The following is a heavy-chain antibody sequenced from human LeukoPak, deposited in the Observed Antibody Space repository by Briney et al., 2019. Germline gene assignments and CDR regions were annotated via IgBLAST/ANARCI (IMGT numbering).Heavy chain of an antibody. CDR3: ARGAGDIVATITVPLNNWFDR. D-gene: IGHD5-12*01. CDR2: INHSGST. CDR1: GGSFSGYY. V-gene: IGHV4-34*01. J-gene: IGHJ5*02. Sequence: SETLSLTCAVYGGSFSGYYWSWIRQPPGKGLEWIGEINHSGSTNYNPSLKSRGTISVDTSKNQFSLKLSSVTAADTAVYYCARGAGDIVATITVPLNNWFDRWGQGTLVTVSS.